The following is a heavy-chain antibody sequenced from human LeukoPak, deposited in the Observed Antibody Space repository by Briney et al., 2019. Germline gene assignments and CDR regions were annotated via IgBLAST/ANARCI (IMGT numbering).Heavy chain of an antibody. D-gene: IGHD3-22*01. CDR3: AKVYYYDSSGYDAFDI. V-gene: IGHV3-23*01. J-gene: IGHJ3*02. CDR2: ISGSGGST. CDR1: GFTFSSYW. Sequence: GGSLRLSCAASGFTFSSYWMSWVRQAPGKGLEWVSAISGSGGSTYYADSVKGRFTISRDNSKNTLYLQMNSLRAEDTAVYYCAKVYYYDSSGYDAFDIWGQGTMVTVSS.